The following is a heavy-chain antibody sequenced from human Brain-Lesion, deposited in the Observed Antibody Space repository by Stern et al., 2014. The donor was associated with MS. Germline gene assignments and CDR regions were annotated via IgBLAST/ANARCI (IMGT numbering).Heavy chain of an antibody. Sequence: VQLVQSGAGVKKPWASVKVSCKVSGYTLTELSMHWVRQAPRTGLERVGGFYPEDGETSYAQKSQGRVPMTEDTSTDTAYMELSSLRSEDAAVYYCATLSPGAGGNYYRHFDYWGQGTLVTVSS. V-gene: IGHV1-24*01. CDR3: ATLSPGAGGNYYRHFDY. D-gene: IGHD1-26*01. CDR2: FYPEDGET. J-gene: IGHJ4*02. CDR1: GYTLTELS.